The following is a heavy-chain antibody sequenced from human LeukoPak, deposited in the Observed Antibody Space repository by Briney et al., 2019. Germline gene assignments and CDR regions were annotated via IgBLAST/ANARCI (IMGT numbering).Heavy chain of an antibody. CDR1: GGSISSYD. J-gene: IGHJ4*02. Sequence: SETLSLTCTISGGSISSYDWSWIRQPRGKGLEWIEYIYYSGSTNYNPSLKSRVTISVDTSKNQFSLKLSSVTAADTAVYFCARVRVIDWGSSYFDYWGQGNLVTVSS. D-gene: IGHD3-9*01. V-gene: IGHV4-59*01. CDR2: IYYSGST. CDR3: ARVRVIDWGSSYFDY.